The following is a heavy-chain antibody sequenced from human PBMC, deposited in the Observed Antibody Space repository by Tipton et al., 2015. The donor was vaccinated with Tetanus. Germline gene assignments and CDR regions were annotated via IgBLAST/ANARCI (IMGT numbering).Heavy chain of an antibody. J-gene: IGHJ4*02. CDR2: IFSNDET. D-gene: IGHD5-12*01. Sequence: LVKPTQTLTLTCTVSGFSLNNARMGVSWIRQPPGRALEWLAHIFSNDETSYSTSLKNRLTISRDTSKSQVVLTMTNMDPVDTGTYYCARISEIVATGFSGGYFDYWGQGTLVTVSS. CDR1: GFSLNNARMG. CDR3: ARISEIVATGFSGGYFDY. V-gene: IGHV2-26*01.